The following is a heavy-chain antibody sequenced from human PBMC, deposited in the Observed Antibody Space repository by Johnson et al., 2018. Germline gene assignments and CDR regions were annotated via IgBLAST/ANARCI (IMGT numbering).Heavy chain of an antibody. D-gene: IGHD1-14*01. Sequence: VQLVESGGGLVQPGGSLKLSCTASGLTFSGSTVHWVRQASGKGLEWVGRIRSKVNSYATAYAASLNGRVTISRDDSKNTAYLQMNSLKSEDTALYYCSGHRRGTGDAFDIWGQGTMVTVSS. CDR3: SGHRRGTGDAFDI. J-gene: IGHJ3*02. V-gene: IGHV3-73*01. CDR1: GLTFSGST. CDR2: IRSKVNSYAT.